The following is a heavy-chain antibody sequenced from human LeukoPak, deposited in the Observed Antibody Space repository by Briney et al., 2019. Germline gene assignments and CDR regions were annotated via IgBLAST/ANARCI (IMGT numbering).Heavy chain of an antibody. CDR3: ARGVVIAPQTFDY. J-gene: IGHJ4*02. V-gene: IGHV4-59*01. D-gene: IGHD2-21*01. CDR2: IYYSGST. Sequence: SETLSLTCTVSGGSISSYYWSWIRQPPGKGLEWIGYIYYSGSTNYNPSLKSRVTISVDTSKNQFSLRLSSVTAADTAVYYCARGVVIAPQTFDYWGQGTLVTVSS. CDR1: GGSISSYY.